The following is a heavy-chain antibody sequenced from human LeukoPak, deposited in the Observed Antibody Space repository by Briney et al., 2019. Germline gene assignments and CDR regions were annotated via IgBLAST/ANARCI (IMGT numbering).Heavy chain of an antibody. V-gene: IGHV1-2*02. CDR1: GYTFTGYY. D-gene: IGHD6-19*01. Sequence: ASVKVSCKASGYTFTGYYMHWVRQAPGQGLEWMGWINPNSGGTNYAQKFQGRVTMTRDTSISTAYMELSRLRSDDTAVYYCARVFYSSWTNWFDPWGQGTLVTVSS. CDR2: INPNSGGT. CDR3: ARVFYSSWTNWFDP. J-gene: IGHJ5*02.